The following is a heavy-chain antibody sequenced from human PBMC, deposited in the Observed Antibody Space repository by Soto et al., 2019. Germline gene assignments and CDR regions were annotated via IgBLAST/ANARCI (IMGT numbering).Heavy chain of an antibody. D-gene: IGHD6-19*01. CDR1: GDSISSGSY. V-gene: IGHV4-38-2*02. CDR3: ARVHVMVVAGSTFDY. Sequence: SETLSLTCTVSGDSISSGSYWGWIRQPPGEGPEWIASIYHGGITFYNPSLKSRISISVDTSKNQFSLRLTSVTAADTATYYCARVHVMVVAGSTFDYWGPGTRVTSPQ. J-gene: IGHJ4*03. CDR2: IYHGGIT.